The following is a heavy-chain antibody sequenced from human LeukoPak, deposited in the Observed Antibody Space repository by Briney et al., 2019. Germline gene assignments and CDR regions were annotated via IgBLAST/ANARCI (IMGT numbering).Heavy chain of an antibody. CDR2: ISSSSSYI. D-gene: IGHD5-18*01. CDR1: GFTFSSYS. J-gene: IGHJ4*02. CDR3: ARDRRYSYGPPDFDY. Sequence: GGSLRLSCAASGFTFSSYSMNWVRQAPGKGLESVSSISSSSSYIHYADSVKGRFTISRDNAKNSLYLQMNSLRAEDTAVYYCARDRRYSYGPPDFDYWGQGTLVTVSS. V-gene: IGHV3-21*01.